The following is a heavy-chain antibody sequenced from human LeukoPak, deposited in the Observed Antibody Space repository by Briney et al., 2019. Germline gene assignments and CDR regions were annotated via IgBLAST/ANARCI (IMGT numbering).Heavy chain of an antibody. CDR1: GGSISSYY. V-gene: IGHV4-59*08. CDR2: IYYSGST. CDR3: ARLASRGYLDAFDI. Sequence: SETLSLTCTVSGGSISSYYWSWIRQPPGKGLEWIGYIYYSGSTNYNPSLKSRVTISVDTSKNQFSLKLSSVTAADTAVYYCARLASRGYLDAFDIWGQGTMVTVSS. J-gene: IGHJ3*02. D-gene: IGHD3-22*01.